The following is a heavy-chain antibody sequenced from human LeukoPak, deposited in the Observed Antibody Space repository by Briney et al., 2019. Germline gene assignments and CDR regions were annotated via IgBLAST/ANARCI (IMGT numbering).Heavy chain of an antibody. V-gene: IGHV4-59*08. D-gene: IGHD3-9*01. CDR1: GGSISSYY. J-gene: IGHJ6*03. Sequence: SETLSLTCTVSGGSISSYYWSWIRQPPGKGLEWIGYIYYSGSTNYNPSLKSRVTISVDTSKNQFSLKLSSVTAADTAVYYCASLRYSDWFYMDVWGKGTTVTVSS. CDR2: IYYSGST. CDR3: ASLRYSDWFYMDV.